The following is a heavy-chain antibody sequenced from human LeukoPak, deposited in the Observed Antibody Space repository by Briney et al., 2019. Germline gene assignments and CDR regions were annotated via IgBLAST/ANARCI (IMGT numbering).Heavy chain of an antibody. D-gene: IGHD3-22*01. Sequence: GGSLRLSCAASGFTFSSYWMSWVRQAPGKGLEWVANIKQDGSEKYYVDSVKGRFTISRDNAKNSLYLQMNSLRAEDTAVYYCARVPNYYDSSGITDDYWGQGTLVTVSS. CDR3: ARVPNYYDSSGITDDY. J-gene: IGHJ4*02. CDR1: GFTFSSYW. V-gene: IGHV3-7*01. CDR2: IKQDGSEK.